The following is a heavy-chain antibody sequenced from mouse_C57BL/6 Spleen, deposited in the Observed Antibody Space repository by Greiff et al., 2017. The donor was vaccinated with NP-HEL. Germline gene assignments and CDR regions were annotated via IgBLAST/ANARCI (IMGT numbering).Heavy chain of an antibody. D-gene: IGHD1-1*01. V-gene: IGHV1-69*01. Sequence: VKLQQPGAELVMPGASVKLSCKASGYTFTSYWMHWVKQRPGQGLEWIGEIDPSDSYTNYNQKFKGKSTLTVDKSSSTAYMQLSSLTSEDSAVYYCARWDYGSSPYYFDYWGQGTTLTVSS. CDR1: GYTFTSYW. CDR2: IDPSDSYT. J-gene: IGHJ2*01. CDR3: ARWDYGSSPYYFDY.